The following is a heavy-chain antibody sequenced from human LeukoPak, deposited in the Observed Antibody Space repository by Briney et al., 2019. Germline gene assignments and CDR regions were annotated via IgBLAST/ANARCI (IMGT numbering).Heavy chain of an antibody. Sequence: SETLSLTCTVSGGSISSSSYYWGWIRQPPGKGLEWIGSIYYSGSTYYNPSLKSRVTISVDTSKNQFSLKLSSVTAADTAVYYCAREIRGWGDNNWFDPWGQGTLVTVSS. CDR2: IYYSGST. CDR1: GGSISSSSYY. D-gene: IGHD2-21*02. J-gene: IGHJ5*02. V-gene: IGHV4-39*07. CDR3: AREIRGWGDNNWFDP.